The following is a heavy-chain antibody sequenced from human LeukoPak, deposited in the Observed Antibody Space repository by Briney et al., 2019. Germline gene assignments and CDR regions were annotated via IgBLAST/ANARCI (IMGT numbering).Heavy chain of an antibody. J-gene: IGHJ4*02. V-gene: IGHV1-2*02. CDR3: ARTERGYSGSAFDY. CDR2: INPNSGGT. CDR1: VYTFTGYY. Sequence: ASVKVSRKSSVYTFTGYYMHWVRQAPGQGLEWMGWINPNSGGTNYAQKFQGRVTMTRDTSISTAYMELNRLRSDDTAVYYCARTERGYSGSAFDYWGQGTLVTVSS. D-gene: IGHD5-12*01.